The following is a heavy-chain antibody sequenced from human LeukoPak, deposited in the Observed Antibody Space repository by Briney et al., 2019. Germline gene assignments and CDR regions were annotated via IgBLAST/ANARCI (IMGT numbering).Heavy chain of an antibody. V-gene: IGHV4-34*01. D-gene: IGHD2-2*03. CDR3: ARGRVDIVVVPAAMSRYFDY. CDR2: INHSGST. J-gene: IGHJ4*02. CDR1: GGSFSGYY. Sequence: SETLSLTCAVYGGSFSGYYWSWLRQPPGKGLEWIGEINHSGSTNYNPSLKSRVTISVDTSKNQFSLTLSSVTAADTAVYYCARGRVDIVVVPAAMSRYFDYWGQGTLVTVSS.